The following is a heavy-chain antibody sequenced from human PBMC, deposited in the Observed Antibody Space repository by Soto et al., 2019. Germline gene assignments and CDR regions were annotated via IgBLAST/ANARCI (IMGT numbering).Heavy chain of an antibody. J-gene: IGHJ5*02. CDR1: GGSISSSNYY. Sequence: SETLSLTCTVSGGSISSSNYYWGWIRQPPGKGLEWIGSIYYSGNTYYNPSLKSRVTMSVDTSKNQFSLKLTSVTAADAALYYCARDFFDSSDYTTNWFDPWGQGTLVTVSS. D-gene: IGHD3-22*01. V-gene: IGHV4-39*01. CDR2: IYYSGNT. CDR3: ARDFFDSSDYTTNWFDP.